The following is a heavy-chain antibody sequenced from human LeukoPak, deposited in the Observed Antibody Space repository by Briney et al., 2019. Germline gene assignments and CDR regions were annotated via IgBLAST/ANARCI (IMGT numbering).Heavy chain of an antibody. V-gene: IGHV1-8*01. D-gene: IGHD4-17*01. CDR1: GYTFTSYD. CDR2: MNPNSGNT. Sequence: ASVKVSCKASGYTFTSYDINWVRQATGQGLEWMGWMNPNSGNTGYAQKFQGRVTMTRNTSISTAYMELSSLRSEDTAVYYCAREVDGDVWFDPWGQGTLVTVSS. J-gene: IGHJ5*02. CDR3: AREVDGDVWFDP.